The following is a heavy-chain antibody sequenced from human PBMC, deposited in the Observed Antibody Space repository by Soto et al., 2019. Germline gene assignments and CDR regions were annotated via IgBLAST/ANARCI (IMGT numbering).Heavy chain of an antibody. CDR2: ISYDGSNK. D-gene: IGHD7-27*01. Sequence: QVQLVDSGGGVVQPGRSLRLSCAASGFTFSNYGMHWVRQGPGKGLEWVAVISYDGSNKYYADSVKGRFTISRDNSRNTLYLQMNDLRAEDTAVYYCAKPGAATSGDWGYFDYWGQGTLVTVSS. V-gene: IGHV3-30*18. J-gene: IGHJ4*02. CDR3: AKPGAATSGDWGYFDY. CDR1: GFTFSNYG.